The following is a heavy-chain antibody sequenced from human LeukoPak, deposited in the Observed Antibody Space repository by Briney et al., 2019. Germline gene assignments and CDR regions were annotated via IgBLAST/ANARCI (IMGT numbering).Heavy chain of an antibody. CDR3: AKAGAVAGLFDY. Sequence: PGGSLRLSCAASGFTFSSYAMSWVRQAPGKGLEWVSSISTSGGSTFYADSVKGRFTISRDNSKNTLYLQMNSLRAEDTAVYYCAKAGAVAGLFDYWGQGTLVTVSS. J-gene: IGHJ4*02. D-gene: IGHD6-19*01. CDR1: GFTFSSYA. CDR2: ISTSGGST. V-gene: IGHV3-23*01.